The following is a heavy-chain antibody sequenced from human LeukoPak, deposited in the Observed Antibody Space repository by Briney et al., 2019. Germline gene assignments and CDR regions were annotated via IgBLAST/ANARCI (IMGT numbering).Heavy chain of an antibody. CDR2: IYYSGST. CDR1: GGSISSYY. D-gene: IGHD6-13*01. Sequence: PSETLSLTCTVSGGSISSYYWGWIRQPPGKGLEWIGSIYYSGSTYYNPSLKSRVTISVDTSKNQFSLKLSSVTAADTAVYYCARIAAAGTSDYWGQGTLVTVSS. V-gene: IGHV4-39*01. J-gene: IGHJ4*02. CDR3: ARIAAAGTSDY.